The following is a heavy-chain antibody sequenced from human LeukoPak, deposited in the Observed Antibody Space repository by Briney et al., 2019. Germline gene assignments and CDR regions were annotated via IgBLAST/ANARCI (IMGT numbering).Heavy chain of an antibody. CDR3: ARDTYPTAASFDP. J-gene: IGHJ5*02. V-gene: IGHV4-31*03. D-gene: IGHD6-13*01. Sequence: PSESLSLTCTVAGGSISSGGYYWSWVRQHPGEGLEWIGYIWYSGSTYYNPSLKSRVTIAVDTARDQFSLKRRSVTAADTAVHYCARDTYPTAASFDPSGHGTPVTVSP. CDR1: GGSISSGGYY. CDR2: IWYSGST.